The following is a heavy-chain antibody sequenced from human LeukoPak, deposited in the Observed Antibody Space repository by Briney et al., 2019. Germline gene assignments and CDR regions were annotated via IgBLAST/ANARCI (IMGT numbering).Heavy chain of an antibody. D-gene: IGHD1-26*01. CDR3: ASPPLSSAMYYAH. Sequence: VASVKVSCKASGYNFIGHYMHCVRQAPGQGLEWMGWIKPSNGDTKYAQNFQGRVTMTRDTSISTAYMELSSLRSDDTAVYYCASPPLSSAMYYAHWGQGTLVTVSS. CDR2: IKPSNGDT. CDR1: GYNFIGHY. V-gene: IGHV1-2*02. J-gene: IGHJ4*02.